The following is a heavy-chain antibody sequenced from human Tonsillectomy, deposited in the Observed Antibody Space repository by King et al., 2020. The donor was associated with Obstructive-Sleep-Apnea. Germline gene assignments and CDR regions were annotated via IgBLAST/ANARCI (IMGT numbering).Heavy chain of an antibody. Sequence: VQLVESGGGVVQPGKSLRLSCAASGFTFGSYGMHWVRQAPGKGLEWVAVIWYDVTYEDYVDSVKGRFIISRDNSRKTLYLQMNSLRAEDTAVYYCARRGDFNWYSDLWGRGTLVTVSS. V-gene: IGHV3-33*01. CDR3: ARRGDFNWYSDL. D-gene: IGHD3-16*01. J-gene: IGHJ2*01. CDR1: GFTFGSYG. CDR2: IWYDVTYE.